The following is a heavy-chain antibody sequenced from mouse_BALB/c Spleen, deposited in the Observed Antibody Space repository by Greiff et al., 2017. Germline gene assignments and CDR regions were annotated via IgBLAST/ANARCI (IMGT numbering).Heavy chain of an antibody. CDR2: IYPYNGGT. D-gene: IGHD1-1*01. Sequence: EVQLQQSGPELVKPGASVKISCKASGYTFTDYNMHWVKQSHGKSLEWIGYIYPYNGGTGYNQKFKSKATLTVDNSSSTAYMELRSLTSEDSAVYYCARSLYYYGSRWYYAMDYWGQGTSVTVSS. CDR3: ARSLYYYGSRWYYAMDY. J-gene: IGHJ4*01. CDR1: GYTFTDYN. V-gene: IGHV1S29*02.